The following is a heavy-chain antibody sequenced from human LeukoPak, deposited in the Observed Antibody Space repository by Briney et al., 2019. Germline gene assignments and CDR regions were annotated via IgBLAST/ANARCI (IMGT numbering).Heavy chain of an antibody. CDR2: INPNSGGT. D-gene: IGHD2-15*01. Sequence: GASVKVSCKASGYTFTGYYMHWVLQAPGQGLEWMGWINPNSGGTNYAQKFQGRVTMTRDTSISTAYMELTRLRSDDTAVYYCARGVVVVVAATREADYWGQGTLVTVSS. CDR1: GYTFTGYY. CDR3: ARGVVVVVAATREADY. V-gene: IGHV1-2*02. J-gene: IGHJ4*02.